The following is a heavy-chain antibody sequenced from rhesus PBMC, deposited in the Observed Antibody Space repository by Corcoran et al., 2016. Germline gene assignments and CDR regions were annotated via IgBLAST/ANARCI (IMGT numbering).Heavy chain of an antibody. CDR1: GASISSNW. J-gene: IGHJ6*01. V-gene: IGHV4-80*01. CDR3: ASYCTGSGCYSGNYGLDS. CDR2: INGNSRTA. D-gene: IGHD2-21*01. Sequence: QVQLQESGPGLVKHSETLSLTCTVSGASISSNWWRGFRQPPGQGWGWIGGINGNSRTANYNPSLTSRVTMSKDASKNQFSLKLSSVTAADTAVYYCASYCTGSGCYSGNYGLDSWGQGVVVTVSS.